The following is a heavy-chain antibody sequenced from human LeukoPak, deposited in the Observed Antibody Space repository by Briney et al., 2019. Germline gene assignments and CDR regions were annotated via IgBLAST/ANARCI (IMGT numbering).Heavy chain of an antibody. D-gene: IGHD5-24*01. Sequence: KPSETLSLTCTVSGGSISIYYWSWIRQPPGKGLEWIGYIYYSGSTNYNPSLKSRVTISVDTSKNQFSLKLSSVTAADTAVYYCAREGRDGYPFDYWGQGTLVTVSS. CDR2: IYYSGST. CDR3: AREGRDGYPFDY. CDR1: GGSISIYY. J-gene: IGHJ4*02. V-gene: IGHV4-59*01.